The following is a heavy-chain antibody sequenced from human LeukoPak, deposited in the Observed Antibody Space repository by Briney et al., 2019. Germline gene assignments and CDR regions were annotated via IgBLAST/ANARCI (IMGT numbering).Heavy chain of an antibody. D-gene: IGHD4-11*01. J-gene: IGHJ6*02. CDR3: AREEMTTVGASYYFFALDV. Sequence: GGSLRLSCAASGFTVSSNYMTWVRQPPGKGLEWISIMFSGGITYHADSVKGRFTISRDNSKNTLYLQMNSLRPDDTAVYYCAREEMTTVGASYYFFALDVWGQGTRSPSP. V-gene: IGHV3-66*02. CDR2: MFSGGIT. CDR1: GFTVSSNY.